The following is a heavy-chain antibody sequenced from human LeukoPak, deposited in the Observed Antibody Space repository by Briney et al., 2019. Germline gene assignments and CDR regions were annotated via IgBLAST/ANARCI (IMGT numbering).Heavy chain of an antibody. CDR2: IHYSGAT. CDR3: AREPAGGAMDV. J-gene: IGHJ6*04. CDR1: GGSIGTSY. V-gene: IGHV4-59*12. D-gene: IGHD6-19*01. Sequence: PSETLSLTCSVSGGSIGTSYWAWIRQPPGKGLEWVAYIHYSGATSYNPSLESRLTISLDMSNNQFSLKLSSVTAADTAVYYCAREPAGGAMDVWGKGTTVTVSS.